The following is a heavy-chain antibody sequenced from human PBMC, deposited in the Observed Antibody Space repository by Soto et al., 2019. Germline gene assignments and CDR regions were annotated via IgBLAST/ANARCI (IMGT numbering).Heavy chain of an antibody. Sequence: SVKVSCKASGGTFSSYAISWVRQAPGQGLEWMGGIIPIFGTANYAQKFLGRVTITADKSTSTAHMELSSLRSEDTAVYYCARGDYDYVWGSYPSTPKWFEPWGQGTLVTVSS. CDR2: IIPIFGTA. CDR3: ARGDYDYVWGSYPSTPKWFEP. J-gene: IGHJ5*02. V-gene: IGHV1-69*06. D-gene: IGHD3-16*02. CDR1: GGTFSSYA.